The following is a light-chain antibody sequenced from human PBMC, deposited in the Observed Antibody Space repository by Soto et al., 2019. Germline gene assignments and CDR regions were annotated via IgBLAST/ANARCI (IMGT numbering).Light chain of an antibody. CDR2: DAS. Sequence: DIQMTQSPSTLSASVGDRVTITCRASQSISIWLAWYQQKPGKAPKLLIYDASPLESGVPSRFSGRGSGTEFTLTISSLQPDDFATYYCQQYNTYPLTFGGGTKVEIK. J-gene: IGKJ4*01. CDR1: QSISIW. CDR3: QQYNTYPLT. V-gene: IGKV1-5*01.